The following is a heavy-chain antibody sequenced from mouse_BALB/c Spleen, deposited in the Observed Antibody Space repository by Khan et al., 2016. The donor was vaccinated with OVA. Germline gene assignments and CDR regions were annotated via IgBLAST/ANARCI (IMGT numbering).Heavy chain of an antibody. CDR3: ARRGLRWDFDY. CDR2: INPSTGDT. CDR1: GYTFINYW. V-gene: IGHV1-7*01. D-gene: IGHD1-1*02. J-gene: IGHJ2*01. Sequence: QVQLKESGAELAKPGASVKMSCKASGYTFINYWILWVKQRPGQGLEWIGYINPSTGDTENTQNFKDKATLTADKSSRTSYMQLSSLTSEDSAVYYGARRGLRWDFDYWGQGTTLTVSS.